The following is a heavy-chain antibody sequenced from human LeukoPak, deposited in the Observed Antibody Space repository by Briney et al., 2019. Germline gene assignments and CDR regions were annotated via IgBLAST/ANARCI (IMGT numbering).Heavy chain of an antibody. V-gene: IGHV3-23*01. CDR1: GFTFSSYA. CDR3: AKAPVGHCSGGSCYPFDY. Sequence: PGGSLRLSCAASGFTFSSYAMSWVRQAPGKGPEWVSAISGSGGSTGYADSVKGRFTISRDNPKNTLDLQMNSLRAEDTAVYYCAKAPVGHCSGGSCYPFDYWGQGTLVTVSS. D-gene: IGHD2-15*01. CDR2: ISGSGGST. J-gene: IGHJ4*02.